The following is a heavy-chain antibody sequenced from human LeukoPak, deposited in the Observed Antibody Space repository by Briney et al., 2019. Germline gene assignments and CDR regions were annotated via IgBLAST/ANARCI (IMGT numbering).Heavy chain of an antibody. D-gene: IGHD1-1*01. V-gene: IGHV3-30*04. CDR3: ARGRLETFDY. Sequence: GSLILSFAASGFTFSSYAMQWGRQAPGKGVEWGAVISYDGSNKYYSDSVKGRFTISRDNSKNTLYLQMNSLRAEDTAVYYCARGRLETFDYGGQGTLVTVSS. CDR1: GFTFSSYA. J-gene: IGHJ4*02. CDR2: ISYDGSNK.